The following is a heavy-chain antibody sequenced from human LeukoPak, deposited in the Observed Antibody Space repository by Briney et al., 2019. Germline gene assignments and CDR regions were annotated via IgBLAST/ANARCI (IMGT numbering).Heavy chain of an antibody. J-gene: IGHJ6*02. CDR1: GFIFSGYY. D-gene: IGHD6-19*01. V-gene: IGHV3-11*01. CDR3: ATRGGIAVAGGMDV. CDR2: ISPSAGSI. Sequence: GGSLRLSCEVSGFIFSGYYMSWIRQAPGKGLEWVSYISPSAGSIYYAESVKGRFTISRDNAKNSLFLQMNSLRAEDTAVYYCATRGGIAVAGGMDVWGQGTTVTVSS.